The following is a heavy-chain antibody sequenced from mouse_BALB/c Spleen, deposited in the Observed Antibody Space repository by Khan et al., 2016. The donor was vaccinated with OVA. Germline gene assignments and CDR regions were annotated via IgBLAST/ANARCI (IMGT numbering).Heavy chain of an antibody. J-gene: IGHJ4*01. CDR2: VRCYNGAT. CDR3: ARDGYYYALDY. Sequence: LVKTGASVKISCKASGYPFTSYYIHWVKQSHGRSLEWIGFVRCYNGATSYNQRFKGKATITVDTSSRTAYMQFNGLTSDDSAVYYCARDGYYYALDYWGQGTSVTVSS. V-gene: IGHV1S34*01. CDR1: GYPFTSYY. D-gene: IGHD2-3*01.